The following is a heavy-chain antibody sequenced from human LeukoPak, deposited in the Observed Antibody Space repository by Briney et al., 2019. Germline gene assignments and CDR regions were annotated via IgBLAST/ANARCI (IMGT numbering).Heavy chain of an antibody. J-gene: IGHJ4*02. CDR2: IYYSGSA. Sequence: SETLSLTCTVSGGSISSSSYYWGWIRQSPGRGLEWIGSIYYSGSADYNPSLKSRVTLSVDTSKNQFSLKVSSVTAADTAVYYCARDIRSGSYSDFWGQGTLVTVSS. CDR1: GGSISSSSYY. D-gene: IGHD1-26*01. CDR3: ARDIRSGSYSDF. V-gene: IGHV4-39*07.